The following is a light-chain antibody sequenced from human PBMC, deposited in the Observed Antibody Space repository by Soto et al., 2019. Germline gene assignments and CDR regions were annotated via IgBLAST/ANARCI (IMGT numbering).Light chain of an antibody. CDR2: AAS. CDR1: QGISSW. J-gene: IGKJ2*01. CDR3: QQYGSSLYT. V-gene: IGKV1D-12*01. Sequence: DIQMTQSPSSVSASVGDRVTITCRASQGISSWLVWYQQQPGKAPELLIYAASSLQSGVPSRFSGSGSGTDFTLTISSLQPEDFAVYYCQQYGSSLYTFGQGTKLEIK.